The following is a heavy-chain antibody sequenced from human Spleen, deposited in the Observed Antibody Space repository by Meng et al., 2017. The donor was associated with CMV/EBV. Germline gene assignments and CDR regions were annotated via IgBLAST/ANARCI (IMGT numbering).Heavy chain of an antibody. D-gene: IGHD5-18*01. CDR1: GFTFNNYG. CDR2: ISAYNGNT. CDR3: ARWTNTAMVMGY. V-gene: IGHV1-18*01. Sequence: ASVKVSCKASGFTFNNYGINWVRQAPGQGLEWMGWISAYNGNTNYAQKLQGRVTMTTDTSTSTAYMELRSLRSDDTAVYYCARWTNTAMVMGYWGQGTLVTVSS. J-gene: IGHJ4*02.